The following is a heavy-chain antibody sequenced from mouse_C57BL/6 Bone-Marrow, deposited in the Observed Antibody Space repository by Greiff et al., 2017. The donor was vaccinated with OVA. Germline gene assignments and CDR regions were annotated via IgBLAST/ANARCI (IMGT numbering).Heavy chain of an antibody. CDR1: GFTFSSYG. D-gene: IGHD4-1*01. CDR3: ARQELTGTGY. J-gene: IGHJ2*01. CDR2: ISSGG. Sequence: EVKLLESGGDLVKPGGSLKLSCAASGFTFSSYGMSWVRQTPDKRLEWVATISSGGSVKGRFTISRDNAKNTLYLQMSSLKSEDTAMYYCARQELTGTGYWGQGTTLTVSS. V-gene: IGHV5-6*01.